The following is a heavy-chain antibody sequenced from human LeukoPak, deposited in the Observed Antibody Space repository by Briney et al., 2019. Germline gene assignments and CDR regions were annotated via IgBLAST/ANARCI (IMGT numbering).Heavy chain of an antibody. CDR1: GDSVSSNIAT. V-gene: IGHV6-1*01. D-gene: IGHD6-13*01. CDR3: ARERSSWYYLDY. CDR2: TYYRSQWYY. J-gene: IGHJ4*02. Sequence: SQTLSLTCVISGDSVSSNIATWTWLRQSPSRGLEWLGRTYYRSQWYYDYAVSVRSRITINPDTSKNQFSLQLSSVTPEDTAVYFCARERSSWYYLDYWGQGMLVTVSS.